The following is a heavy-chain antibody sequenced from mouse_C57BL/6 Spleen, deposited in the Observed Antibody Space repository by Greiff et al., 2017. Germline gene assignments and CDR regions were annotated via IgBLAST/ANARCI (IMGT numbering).Heavy chain of an antibody. CDR3: AREIPYYYGSSSYYFDY. J-gene: IGHJ2*01. Sequence: EVKLVESVAELVRPGASVKLSCTASGFNIKNTYMHWVKQRPEQGLEWIGRIDPANGNTKYAPKFQGKATITADTSSNTAYLQLSSLTSEDTAIYYCAREIPYYYGSSSYYFDYWGQGTTLTVSS. CDR2: IDPANGNT. D-gene: IGHD1-1*01. CDR1: GFNIKNTY. V-gene: IGHV14-3*01.